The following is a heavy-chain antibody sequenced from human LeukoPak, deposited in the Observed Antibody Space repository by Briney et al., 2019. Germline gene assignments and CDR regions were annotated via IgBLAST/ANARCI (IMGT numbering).Heavy chain of an antibody. V-gene: IGHV3-23*01. Sequence: GGSLRLSCAASGFTFSSYEMNWVRQAPGKGLEWVSAITGSGGSTYYADSVKGRFTISRDNSKNTLYLQMNSLRAEDTAVYYCAKHFSSSKAFDIWGQGTMVTVSS. J-gene: IGHJ3*02. CDR1: GFTFSSYE. D-gene: IGHD6-6*01. CDR2: ITGSGGST. CDR3: AKHFSSSKAFDI.